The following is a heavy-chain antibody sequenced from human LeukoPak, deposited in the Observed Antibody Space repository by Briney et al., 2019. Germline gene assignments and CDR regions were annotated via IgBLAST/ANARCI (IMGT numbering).Heavy chain of an antibody. V-gene: IGHV4-34*01. Sequence: PSETLSLTCAVYGGSFSGYYWSWIRQPPGKGLEWIGEINHSGSTNYNPSLKSRVTISVDTSKNQFSLKLSSVTAADTAVYYCARDVYMDVWGKGTTVTISS. CDR3: ARDVYMDV. CDR1: GGSFSGYY. CDR2: INHSGST. J-gene: IGHJ6*03.